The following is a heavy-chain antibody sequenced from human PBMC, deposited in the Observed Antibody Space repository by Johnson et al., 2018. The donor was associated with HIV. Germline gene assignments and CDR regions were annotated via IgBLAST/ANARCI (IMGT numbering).Heavy chain of an antibody. D-gene: IGHD5-18*01. V-gene: IGHV3-30*04. CDR3: ARGPRGYSYGYPDAFDI. J-gene: IGHJ3*02. Sequence: VQLVESGGGVVQPGRSLRLSCAASGFTFSSYAIHWVRQAPGKGLEWVAVISYDGSNKYYADSVKGRFTISRDNSKNTLYLQMNSLIAEDTAVYYCARGPRGYSYGYPDAFDIWGQGTMVTVSS. CDR2: ISYDGSNK. CDR1: GFTFSSYA.